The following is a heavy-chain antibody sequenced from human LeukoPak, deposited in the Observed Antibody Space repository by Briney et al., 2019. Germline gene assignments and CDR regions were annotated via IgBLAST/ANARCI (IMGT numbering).Heavy chain of an antibody. CDR3: ARDRGDYYQEYFQH. V-gene: IGHV3-30-3*01. CDR2: ISYDGSNK. J-gene: IGHJ1*01. CDR1: GFTFSSYA. D-gene: IGHD3-22*01. Sequence: GGSLRLSCAASGFTFSSYAMHWVRQAPGKGLEWVAVISYDGSNKYYAGSVKGRFTISRDNSKNTLYLQMNSLRAEYTAVYDCARDRGDYYQEYFQHWGQGTLVTVSS.